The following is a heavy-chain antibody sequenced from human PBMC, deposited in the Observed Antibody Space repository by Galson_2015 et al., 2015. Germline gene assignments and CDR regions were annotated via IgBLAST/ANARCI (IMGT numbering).Heavy chain of an antibody. D-gene: IGHD2-15*01. CDR1: GYTFTSYG. CDR3: SYCSGGSCYKNWFAP. Sequence: SVKVSCKASGYTFTSYGISWVRQAPGQGLEWMGWISAYNGNTNYAQKLQGRVTMTTDTSTSTAYMELRSLRSDDTAVYYCSYCSGGSCYKNWFAPWGQGTLVTVSS. CDR2: ISAYNGNT. V-gene: IGHV1-18*01. J-gene: IGHJ5*02.